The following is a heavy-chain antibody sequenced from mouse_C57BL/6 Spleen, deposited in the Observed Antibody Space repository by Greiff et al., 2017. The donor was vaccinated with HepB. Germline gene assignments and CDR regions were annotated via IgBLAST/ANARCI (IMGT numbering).Heavy chain of an antibody. CDR2: IYPSDSET. J-gene: IGHJ2*01. CDR1: GYTFTSYW. D-gene: IGHD3-1*01. Sequence: QVHVKQPGAELVRPGSSVKLSCKASGYTFTSYWMDWVKQRPGQGLEWIGNIYPSDSETHYNQKFKDKATLTVDKSSSTAYMQLSSLTSEDSAVYYWARSGAFDYWGQGTTLTVSS. V-gene: IGHV1-61*01. CDR3: ARSGAFDY.